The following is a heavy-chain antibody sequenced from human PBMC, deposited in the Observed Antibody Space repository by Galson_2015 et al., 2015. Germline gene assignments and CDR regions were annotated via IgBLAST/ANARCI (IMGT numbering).Heavy chain of an antibody. V-gene: IGHV1-46*01. CDR2: ANPTAGTA. CDR1: GYTFPTYY. Sequence: SVKVSCKASGYTFPTYYIYWVRQAPGQGLEWMGIANPTAGTAAYARRFQGRVTMTSDTSTNTVYIELSSLSSDDTAVYYCARGGRAGVKWYGLEDLSGHGTLVTVSS. J-gene: IGHJ5*02. CDR3: ARGGRAGVKWYGLEDL. D-gene: IGHD1-1*01.